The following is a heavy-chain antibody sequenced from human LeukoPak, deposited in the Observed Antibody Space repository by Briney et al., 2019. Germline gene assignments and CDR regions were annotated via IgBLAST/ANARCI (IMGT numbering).Heavy chain of an antibody. CDR2: ISGSGGST. CDR1: GFTFSSYA. D-gene: IGHD6-19*01. Sequence: GSLRLSCAASGFTFSSYAMSWVRQAPGKGLEWVSAISGSGGSTYYADSVKGRFTISRDNSKNTLCLQMNSLRAEDTAVYYCAKVLCKSSGWYYFDYWGQGTLVTVSS. V-gene: IGHV3-23*01. CDR3: AKVLCKSSGWYYFDY. J-gene: IGHJ4*02.